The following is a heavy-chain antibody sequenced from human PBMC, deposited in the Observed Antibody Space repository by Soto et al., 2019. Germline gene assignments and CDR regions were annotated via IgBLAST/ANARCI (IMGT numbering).Heavy chain of an antibody. Sequence: QVQLQESGPGLVKPSQTLSLTCTVSGGSISSGDYYWSWIRQPPGKGLEWIGYLYYSGSTYYNPSLKSRVTISVDTSKNQFSLKLSSVTAADTSVYYCARTINYYDSSGYYYARRYFDLWGRGTLVTVSS. CDR1: GGSISSGDYY. CDR3: ARTINYYDSSGYYYARRYFDL. D-gene: IGHD3-22*01. J-gene: IGHJ2*01. CDR2: LYYSGST. V-gene: IGHV4-30-4*01.